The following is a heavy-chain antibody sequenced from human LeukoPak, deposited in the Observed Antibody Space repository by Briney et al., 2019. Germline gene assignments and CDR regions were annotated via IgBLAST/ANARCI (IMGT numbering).Heavy chain of an antibody. V-gene: IGHV3-74*01. J-gene: IGHJ4*02. CDR3: AEVLFQAIVY. CDR2: IRSDGSDT. Sequence: PGGSLRLSCAASGFTFSNTWMHWVRQAPGEGLVWVSRIRSDGSDTRYAPSVKGRFTISRDNAKHTLYLQITSRIAAGKAVSYCAEVLFQAIVYWGQGTL. CDR1: GFTFSNTW. D-gene: IGHD2-21*01.